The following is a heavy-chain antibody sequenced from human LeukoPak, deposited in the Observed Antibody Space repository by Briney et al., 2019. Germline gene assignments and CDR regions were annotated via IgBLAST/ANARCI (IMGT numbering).Heavy chain of an antibody. Sequence: GESLKISCKGSGYSFTSYRIGWVRQMPGKGLEGMGTIYPGDSDTRYSPAFQGQVTISADKSISTAYLPWSSLKASDTAMYYCAKSNKGHFDWLDGFDSWGQGTLVTVSS. CDR3: AKSNKGHFDWLDGFDS. CDR2: IYPGDSDT. V-gene: IGHV5-51*01. J-gene: IGHJ5*01. CDR1: GYSFTSYR. D-gene: IGHD3-9*01.